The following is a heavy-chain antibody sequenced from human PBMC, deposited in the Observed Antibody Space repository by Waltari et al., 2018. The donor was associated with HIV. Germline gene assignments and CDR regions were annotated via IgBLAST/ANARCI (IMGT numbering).Heavy chain of an antibody. J-gene: IGHJ6*03. V-gene: IGHV4-34*01. CDR2: TNDRGST. CDR1: GGSFSGYY. Sequence: QVQLQQCGAGLLKPSETLSLICAVYGGSFSGYYGSWIRQRPGKGLEWIGETNDRGSTNYNPSLKSRVTMSIDTAKNEFSLKLSSVTAADTAVYYCARERPMWNYGPGVKYMDVWGQGTTVTVSS. CDR3: ARERPMWNYGPGVKYMDV. D-gene: IGHD1-7*01.